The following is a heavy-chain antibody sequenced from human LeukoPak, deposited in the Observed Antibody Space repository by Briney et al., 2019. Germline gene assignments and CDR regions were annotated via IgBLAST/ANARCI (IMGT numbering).Heavy chain of an antibody. J-gene: IGHJ4*02. CDR3: ARYGHASWSGYHY. CDR1: GGSISSSSYY. V-gene: IGHV4-39*07. CDR2: IYYSGST. D-gene: IGHD3-3*01. Sequence: SETLSLTCTVSGGSISSSSYYWGWIRQPPGKGLEWIGSIYYSGSTYYNPSLKSRVTISVDTSKNQFSLKLSSVTAADTAVYYCARYGHASWSGYHYWGQGTLVTVSS.